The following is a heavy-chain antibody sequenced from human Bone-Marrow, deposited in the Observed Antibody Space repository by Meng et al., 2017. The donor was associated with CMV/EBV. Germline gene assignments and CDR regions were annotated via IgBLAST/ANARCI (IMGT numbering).Heavy chain of an antibody. D-gene: IGHD1-14*01. V-gene: IGHV3-21*01. CDR1: GFTFSSYS. CDR2: ISSSSSYI. J-gene: IGHJ3*02. CDR3: ARDGIPSRDDAFDI. Sequence: GESLKISCAASGFTFSSYSMNWVRQAPGKGLEWVSSISSSSSYIYYADSVKGRFTISRDNAKNSLYLQMNSLRAEETAVYYCARDGIPSRDDAFDIWGQGTMVTVSS.